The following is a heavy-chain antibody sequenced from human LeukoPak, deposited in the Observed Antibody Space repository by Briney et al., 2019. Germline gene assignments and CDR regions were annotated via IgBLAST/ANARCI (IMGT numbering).Heavy chain of an antibody. CDR3: ARRYCSGGSCYFRYFDY. CDR1: GFTFSSYE. V-gene: IGHV3-48*03. J-gene: IGHJ4*02. CDR2: ISSSGSTI. D-gene: IGHD2-15*01. Sequence: GGSLRLSCAASGFTFSSYEMNWVRQAPGKGLEWVSYISSSGSTIYYADSVKGRFTISRDNAKNSLYLQMNCLRAEDTAVYYCARRYCSGGSCYFRYFDYWGQGTLVTVSS.